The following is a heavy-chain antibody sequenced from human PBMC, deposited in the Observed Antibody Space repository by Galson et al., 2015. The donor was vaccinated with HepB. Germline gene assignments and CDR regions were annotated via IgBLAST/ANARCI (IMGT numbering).Heavy chain of an antibody. CDR1: GYTFTSYG. CDR2: ISAYNGKI. V-gene: IGHV1-18*01. CDR3: VRGSILRYFDY. Sequence: SVKVSCKASGYTFTSYGISWVRQAPGQGLEWMGWISAYNGKINYAEKFQGRVTMTTDTSTSTAYMELRSLRSDDTAVYYCVRGSILRYFDYWGQGTLVTVSS. J-gene: IGHJ4*02. D-gene: IGHD4-17*01.